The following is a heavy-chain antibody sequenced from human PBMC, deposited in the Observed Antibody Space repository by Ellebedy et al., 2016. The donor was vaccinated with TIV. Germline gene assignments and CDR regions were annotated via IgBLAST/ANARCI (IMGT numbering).Heavy chain of an antibody. CDR3: AISNSRYFYDNSGLY. V-gene: IGHV1-69*13. Sequence: AASVKVSCKASGATFSNQAIGWARQAPGQGLEWMGGIIPILGTANYAQKFQDRVTITADESTSTAYMELSSLRSEDTAVYYCAISNSRYFYDNSGLYWGQGTLVTVSS. CDR1: GATFSNQA. CDR2: IIPILGTA. D-gene: IGHD3-22*01. J-gene: IGHJ4*02.